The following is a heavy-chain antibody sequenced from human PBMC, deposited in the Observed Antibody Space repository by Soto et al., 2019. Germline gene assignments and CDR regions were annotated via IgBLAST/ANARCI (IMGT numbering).Heavy chain of an antibody. Sequence: QVQLVESGGGVVQSGRSLRLSCVASGFTFNTYAMHWVRQAPGKGLEWVALISFDGSTKYYADSVKGRFTVSRDNSKSTLYLQMDSLRAEDTAVYYCARRYKDGRRDCVSTSCLFDPWGQGTLVTVSS. CDR1: GFTFNTYA. V-gene: IGHV3-30-3*01. CDR2: ISFDGSTK. J-gene: IGHJ5*02. D-gene: IGHD2-2*01. CDR3: ARRYKDGRRDCVSTSCLFDP.